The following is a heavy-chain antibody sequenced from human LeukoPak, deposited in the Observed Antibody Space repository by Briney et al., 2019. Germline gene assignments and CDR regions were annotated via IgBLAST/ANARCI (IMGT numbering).Heavy chain of an antibody. CDR1: GGSFSGYY. Sequence: SETLSLTCAVYGGSFSGYYWSWIRQPPGKGLEWIGEINHSGSTNYNPSLKSRVTISVDTSKNQFSLKLSSVTAADTAVYYCARGVFCYDSSGYYRSLFDYWGQGTLVTVSS. V-gene: IGHV4-34*01. D-gene: IGHD3-22*01. CDR2: INHSGST. J-gene: IGHJ4*02. CDR3: ARGVFCYDSSGYYRSLFDY.